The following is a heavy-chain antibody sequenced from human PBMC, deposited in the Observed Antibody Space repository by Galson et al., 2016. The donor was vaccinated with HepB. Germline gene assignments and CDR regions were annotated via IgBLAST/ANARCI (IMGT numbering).Heavy chain of an antibody. J-gene: IGHJ4*01. CDR1: GASISSSNYF. D-gene: IGHD5-18*01. V-gene: IGHV4-39*02. Sequence: SETLSLTCSVSGASISSSNYFWAWIRQSPGKGLEWLGNTYHSGSARYSPSFESRLTISVDVSTESFSLTLTSVTAADTAVYYCASGYKYGWPLGPEDYWGHGTLVTVAS. CDR2: TYHSGSA. CDR3: ASGYKYGWPLGPEDY.